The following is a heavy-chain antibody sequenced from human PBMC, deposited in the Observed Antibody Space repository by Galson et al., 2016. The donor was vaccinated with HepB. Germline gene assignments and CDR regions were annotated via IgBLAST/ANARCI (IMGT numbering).Heavy chain of an antibody. Sequence: SLRLSCAASGFSFGSYAMHWVRQAPGKGLEWVAVISYDGSDKYYADSVKGRFTISRDNSKNTLYLQMNSLRAEDTSVYYCARGPGSYYRGREYYYGMDVWGQGTTVTVSS. V-gene: IGHV3-30*04. D-gene: IGHD3-10*01. CDR2: ISYDGSDK. J-gene: IGHJ6*02. CDR3: ARGPGSYYRGREYYYGMDV. CDR1: GFSFGSYA.